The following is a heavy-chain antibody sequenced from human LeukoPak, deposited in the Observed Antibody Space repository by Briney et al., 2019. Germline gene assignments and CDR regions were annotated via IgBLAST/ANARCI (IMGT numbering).Heavy chain of an antibody. D-gene: IGHD3-10*01. J-gene: IGHJ4*02. V-gene: IGHV4-4*07. CDR2: IYASGRT. CDR3: AGFMDYFDY. Sequence: SETLSLTCTVSGGSISSYYWSWIRQPAGKGLEWIGRIYASGRTDFSPSLKSRVTMAVDTSKNQFSLKLSSVTAADTAVYYCAGFMDYFDYWGQGTLVTVSS. CDR1: GGSISSYY.